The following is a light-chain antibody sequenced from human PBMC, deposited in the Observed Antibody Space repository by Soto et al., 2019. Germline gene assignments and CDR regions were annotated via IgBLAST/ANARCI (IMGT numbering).Light chain of an antibody. Sequence: EIVLTQSPGTLSLSPGERATLSCRASQSVRSNYLAWYQQKPGQAPRLLIYGASSRATGIPDRFSGSGSGTDFTLTINRLEPEDLAVYYCHQYGPSPRTFGQGTKVEIK. CDR1: QSVRSNY. CDR2: GAS. CDR3: HQYGPSPRT. V-gene: IGKV3-20*01. J-gene: IGKJ1*01.